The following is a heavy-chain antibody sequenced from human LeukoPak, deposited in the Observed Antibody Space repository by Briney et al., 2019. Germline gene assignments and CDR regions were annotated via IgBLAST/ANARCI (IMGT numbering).Heavy chain of an antibody. CDR3: ASTPMYYYDSSGYFPFDY. J-gene: IGHJ4*02. Sequence: SEALSLTCTVSGGSISSYYWSWIRQPPGKGLEWIGYIYYSGSTNYNPSLKSRVTISVDTSKNQFSLKLSSVTAADTAVYYCASTPMYYYDSSGYFPFDYWGQGTLVTVSS. D-gene: IGHD3-22*01. CDR1: GGSISSYY. CDR2: IYYSGST. V-gene: IGHV4-59*01.